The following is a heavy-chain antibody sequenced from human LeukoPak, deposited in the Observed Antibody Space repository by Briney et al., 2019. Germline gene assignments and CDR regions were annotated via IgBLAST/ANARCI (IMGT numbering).Heavy chain of an antibody. V-gene: IGHV3-23*01. Sequence: GESLRLSCAASGFTFSSYAMSWVRQAPGKGLEWVSAISGSGGSTYYADSVKGRFTISRDNSKNTLYLQMNSLRAEDTAVYYCAKNSNYYDSSGYYSWFDPWGQGTLVTVSS. CDR3: AKNSNYYDSSGYYSWFDP. J-gene: IGHJ5*02. CDR1: GFTFSSYA. D-gene: IGHD3-22*01. CDR2: ISGSGGST.